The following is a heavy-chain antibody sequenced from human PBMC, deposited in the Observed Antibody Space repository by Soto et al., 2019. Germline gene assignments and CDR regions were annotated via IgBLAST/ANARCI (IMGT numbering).Heavy chain of an antibody. D-gene: IGHD6-6*01. Sequence: EVQLVESGGGLVQPGGSLRLSCAASGFTFSSYWMHWVRQAPGKGLVWVSRVNGDGSSTSYADSVKGRFTISRDNAKNTLYLQMNSLRVEDTAVYYCARGGLYSSSEVDYWGQGTLVTVSS. CDR3: ARGGLYSSSEVDY. V-gene: IGHV3-74*01. CDR1: GFTFSSYW. J-gene: IGHJ4*02. CDR2: VNGDGSST.